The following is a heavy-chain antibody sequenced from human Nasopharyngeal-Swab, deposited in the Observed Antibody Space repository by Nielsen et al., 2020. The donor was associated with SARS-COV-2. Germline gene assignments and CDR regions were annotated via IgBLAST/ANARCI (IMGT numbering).Heavy chain of an antibody. V-gene: IGHV3-30*19. CDR2: ISFDGSTK. CDR1: GFTFRKYA. Sequence: GESLKISCAASGFTFRKYAMHWVRQAPGKGLEWVAVISFDGSTKYYADSVKGRFTISRDYSKNTLYLQMNSLRAEDTAAYYCARVLLTHYYYYMDVWGKGTTVTVSS. J-gene: IGHJ6*03. D-gene: IGHD2-21*02. CDR3: ARVLLTHYYYYMDV.